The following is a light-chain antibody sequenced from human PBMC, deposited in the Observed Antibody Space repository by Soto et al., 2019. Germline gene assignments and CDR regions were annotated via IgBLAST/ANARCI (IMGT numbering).Light chain of an antibody. J-gene: IGLJ1*01. CDR3: SSYTSSSLYV. CDR2: DVS. Sequence: QSALTQPASVSGSPGQSITISCTGTSSDVGGSNFVSWYQQLPGKAPKLMIYDVSDRPSGVSNRFSGSKSGNTASLTISGLQAEDEADYYCSSYTSSSLYVFXTGNKVTVL. V-gene: IGLV2-14*01. CDR1: SSDVGGSNF.